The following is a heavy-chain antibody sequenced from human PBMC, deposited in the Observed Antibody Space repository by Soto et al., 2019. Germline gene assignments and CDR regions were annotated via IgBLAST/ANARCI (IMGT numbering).Heavy chain of an antibody. CDR1: GFIFSGQT. J-gene: IGHJ4*02. CDR2: IDQTGAYT. CDR3: VSWIFAHFDY. Sequence: XGCLRLSRAASGFIFSGQTMSWVRQAPGTGLDWVSSIDQTGAYTNYAESVKGRFTISRDNSRNTLDLQMNSLRAADTALYYCVSWIFAHFDYWGQGTPVTVSS. D-gene: IGHD3-3*01. V-gene: IGHV3-23*05.